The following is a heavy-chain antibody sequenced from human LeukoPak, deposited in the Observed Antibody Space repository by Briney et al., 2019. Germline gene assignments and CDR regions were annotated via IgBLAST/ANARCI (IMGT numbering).Heavy chain of an antibody. Sequence: SETLSLTCTVSGGSISSYYWSWIRQPPGKGLEWIGYIYYSGSTNYNPSLKSRVTISVDTSKNQFSLKLSSVTAADTAVYYCARGKLWFGEWKLDYWGQGTLVTVSS. D-gene: IGHD3-10*01. CDR1: GGSISSYY. CDR3: ARGKLWFGEWKLDY. V-gene: IGHV4-59*01. CDR2: IYYSGST. J-gene: IGHJ4*02.